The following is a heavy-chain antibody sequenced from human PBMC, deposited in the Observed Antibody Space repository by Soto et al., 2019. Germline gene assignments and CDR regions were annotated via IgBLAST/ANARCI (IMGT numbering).Heavy chain of an antibody. CDR1: GFTFSDYY. Sequence: GGSLRLSCAASGFTFSDYYMSWIRQAPGKGLEWVSYISSSGSTIYYADSVKGRFTISRDNAKNSLYLQMNSLRAEDTAVYYCARDISGDSSGYYFLYYYYGMDVWGQGTTVTVSS. J-gene: IGHJ6*02. D-gene: IGHD3-22*01. V-gene: IGHV3-11*01. CDR2: ISSSGSTI. CDR3: ARDISGDSSGYYFLYYYYGMDV.